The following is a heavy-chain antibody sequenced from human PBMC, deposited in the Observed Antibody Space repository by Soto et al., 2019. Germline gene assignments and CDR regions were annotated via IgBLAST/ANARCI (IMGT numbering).Heavy chain of an antibody. CDR2: IYHTGTT. CDR1: GDSISSGGHS. D-gene: IGHD3-10*01. Sequence: QVQLQESGSGLVKPSETLSLTCAVSGDSISSGGHSWSWIRQPPGKGLEWIGHIYHTGTTYKNPSLKSRVSTSLDMSKNQFSLKLTFVTAADTAVYVCARGSCLDAYDIWGQGTLVTVSS. CDR3: ARGSCLDAYDI. V-gene: IGHV4-30-2*01. J-gene: IGHJ3*02.